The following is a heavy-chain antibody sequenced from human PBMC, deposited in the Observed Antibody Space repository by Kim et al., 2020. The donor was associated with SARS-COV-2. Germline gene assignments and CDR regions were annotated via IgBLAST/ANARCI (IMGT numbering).Heavy chain of an antibody. CDR1: GASISSSRHY. CDR3: GVLTATGIGQQLTWWTSGWFLY. V-gene: IGHV4-39*01. CDR2: VFHSGNT. J-gene: IGHJ4*02. D-gene: IGHD6-13*01. Sequence: SETLSLTCTVSGASISSSRHYWGWIRQPPGKGLEWLGNVFHSGNTYYNPSLESRLTMSVDTSANQFSLTLKSVTAADTALFFCGVLTATGIGQQLTWWTSGWFLYWGQGILVTVSS.